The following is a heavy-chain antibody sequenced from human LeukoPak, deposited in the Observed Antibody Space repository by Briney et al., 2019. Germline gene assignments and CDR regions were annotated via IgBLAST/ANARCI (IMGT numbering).Heavy chain of an antibody. CDR1: GFTFSSYA. D-gene: IGHD1-26*01. V-gene: IGHV3-23*01. J-gene: IGHJ4*02. Sequence: GGSLRLSCAASGFTFSSYAMTWVRQAPGKGLEWVSTISISGRDTYYADSVKGRFTISRDNSQNTLYLQMNSLRAEDTAVYYCAKDNVGAIDYWGQGTLVTVSS. CDR2: ISISGRDT. CDR3: AKDNVGAIDY.